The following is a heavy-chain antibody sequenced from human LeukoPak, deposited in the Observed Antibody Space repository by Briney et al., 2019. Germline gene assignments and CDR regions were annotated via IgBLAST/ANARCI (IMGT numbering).Heavy chain of an antibody. J-gene: IGHJ4*02. CDR2: ITDSGGSA. V-gene: IGHV3-23*01. D-gene: IGHD4-17*01. Sequence: GGSLRLSCAASGFTFSSYAMNWVRQAPGKGLEWVSIITDSGGSAHYADSVRRRLSISRDNYKNPVYLQMNSLRGEDTAVYYCVKSMRDYGDRYFDYWGQGTLVTVSS. CDR1: GFTFSSYA. CDR3: VKSMRDYGDRYFDY.